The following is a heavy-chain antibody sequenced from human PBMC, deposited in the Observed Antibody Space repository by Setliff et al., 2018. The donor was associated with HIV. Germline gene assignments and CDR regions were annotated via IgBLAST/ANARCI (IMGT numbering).Heavy chain of an antibody. D-gene: IGHD2-8*02. Sequence: TLSLTCSVSGSSISGNSYWWAWIRQPPGKGLEYIGTIYHRGGTFNNPSPKSRVVMSVDTSKNQFSLKLTSVTAADTATYYCARDTGVNVAPDGRGYHTFDFWGRGTMVTVSS. CDR1: GSSISGNSY. CDR3: ARDTGVNVAPDGRGYHTFDF. V-gene: IGHV4-38-2*02. CDR2: IYHRGGT. J-gene: IGHJ3*01.